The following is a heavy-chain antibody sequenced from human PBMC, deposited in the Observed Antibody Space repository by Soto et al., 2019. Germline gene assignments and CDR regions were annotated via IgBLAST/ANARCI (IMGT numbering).Heavy chain of an antibody. J-gene: IGHJ6*02. CDR1: GFTFSSYG. D-gene: IGHD6-6*01. Sequence: GGSLRLSCAASGFTFSSYGMHWVRQAPGKGLEWVAVIWYDGSNKYYADSVKGRFTISRDNSKNTLYLQMNSLRAEDTAVYYCARESAYSSSSGYYYYGMDVWGQGTTVTVSS. CDR2: IWYDGSNK. CDR3: ARESAYSSSSGYYYYGMDV. V-gene: IGHV3-33*01.